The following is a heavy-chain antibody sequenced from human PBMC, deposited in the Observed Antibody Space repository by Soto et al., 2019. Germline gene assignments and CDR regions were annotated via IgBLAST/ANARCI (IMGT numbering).Heavy chain of an antibody. V-gene: IGHV4-59*01. CDR3: AQGGDRMDV. J-gene: IGHJ6*02. CDR1: GVSISSSY. Sequence: QVQLQESGPGLVKPSETLSLTCTVSGVSISSSYWSWIRQPPGKGLEWIGDIYDSGTTDYNPALKSRVSTSVETSKNQLSLKRNFVTAADTAVYYCAQGGDRMDVWGQGTTVTVSS. CDR2: IYDSGTT. D-gene: IGHD3-16*01.